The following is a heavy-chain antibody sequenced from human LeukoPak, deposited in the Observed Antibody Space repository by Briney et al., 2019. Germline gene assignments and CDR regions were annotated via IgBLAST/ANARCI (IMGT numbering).Heavy chain of an antibody. D-gene: IGHD4-11*01. CDR1: EFTFNSYA. J-gene: IGHJ5*02. V-gene: IGHV3-23*01. CDR3: AKETWATNFYSLFDP. Sequence: GGSLRLSCAASEFTFNSYAMSWVRQAPGKGLEWVSGISTTGDSTYFADSVKGRFTISRDNSKNTLYLQMNNLRAEDTAVYYCAKETWATNFYSLFDPWGQGALVTVSS. CDR2: ISTTGDST.